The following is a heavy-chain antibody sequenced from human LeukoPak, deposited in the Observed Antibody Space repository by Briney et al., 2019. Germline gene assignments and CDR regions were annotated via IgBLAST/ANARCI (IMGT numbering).Heavy chain of an antibody. D-gene: IGHD1-26*01. CDR2: ISAYNGNT. J-gene: IGHJ4*02. V-gene: IGHV1-18*01. CDR3: ARKDSGRAFDY. Sequence: ASVNVSCTASGYTFTNYGISWVRQAPGQGLEWMGWISAYNGNTNYAQKLQGRVTMTTDTSTSTAYMELSSLRSEDTAVYYCARKDSGRAFDYWGQGTLVTVSS. CDR1: GYTFTNYG.